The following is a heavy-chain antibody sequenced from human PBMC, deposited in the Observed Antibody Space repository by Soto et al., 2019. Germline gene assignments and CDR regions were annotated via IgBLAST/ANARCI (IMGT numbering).Heavy chain of an antibody. CDR1: GFTFSSYE. Sequence: LRLSCAASGFTFSSYEMNWVRQAPGKGLEWVSYISSSGSTIYYADSVKGRFTISRDNAKNSLYLQMNSLRAEDTAVYYCARGGKGPAGGYYYYGMDVWGQGATVTVSS. V-gene: IGHV3-48*03. CDR3: ARGGKGPAGGYYYYGMDV. J-gene: IGHJ6*02. D-gene: IGHD2-2*01. CDR2: ISSSGSTI.